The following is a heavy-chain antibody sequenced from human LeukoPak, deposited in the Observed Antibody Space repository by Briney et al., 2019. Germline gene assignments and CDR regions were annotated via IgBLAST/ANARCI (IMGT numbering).Heavy chain of an antibody. Sequence: GGSLRLSCAASGFTFSSYEMNWVRQAPGKGLEWVSYISNSGSSIYYADSVKGRFTISRDNAKNSLYLQMNSLRAEDTAVYYCARGPGGDRSYYYYYYLDVWAKGTTVTVSS. CDR3: ARGPGGDRSYYYYYYLDV. D-gene: IGHD3-16*01. CDR1: GFTFSSYE. J-gene: IGHJ6*03. CDR2: ISNSGSSI. V-gene: IGHV3-48*03.